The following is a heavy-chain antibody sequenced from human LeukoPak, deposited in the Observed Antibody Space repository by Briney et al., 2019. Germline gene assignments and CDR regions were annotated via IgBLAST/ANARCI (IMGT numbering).Heavy chain of an antibody. Sequence: SETLSLTCSVSGGSISSSHYYWGWIRQPPGKGLQWIGSVYYSGSTYYSPSLKSRVTLSVDTSKNRFSLKLSSVTAADTAVYYCAILPATDTYYYDRSGYYRPGVHWGQGTLVSVSS. J-gene: IGHJ4*02. CDR2: VYYSGST. CDR3: AILPATDTYYYDRSGYYRPGVH. D-gene: IGHD3-22*01. CDR1: GGSISSSHYY. V-gene: IGHV4-39*07.